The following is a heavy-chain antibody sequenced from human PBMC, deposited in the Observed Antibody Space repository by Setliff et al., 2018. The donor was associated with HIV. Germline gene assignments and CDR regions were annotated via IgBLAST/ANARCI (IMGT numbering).Heavy chain of an antibody. J-gene: IGHJ4*02. V-gene: IGHV1-18*01. D-gene: IGHD3-22*01. CDR1: GYTFTSYG. Sequence: GASVKVSCKASGYTFTSYGISWVRQAPGQGLEWMGWISAYNGNTNYAQKLQGSVTMTTDTSTSTAYMELRSLRSDNTAVYYCARDRGYYDSSGTPVDYWGQGTLVTVSS. CDR2: ISAYNGNT. CDR3: ARDRGYYDSSGTPVDY.